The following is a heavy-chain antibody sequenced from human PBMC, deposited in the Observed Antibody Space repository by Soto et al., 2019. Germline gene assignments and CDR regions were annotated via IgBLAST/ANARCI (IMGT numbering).Heavy chain of an antibody. CDR1: GGSISSSSYY. J-gene: IGHJ4*02. V-gene: IGHV4-39*01. CDR3: ARQDIVLMVYANDY. D-gene: IGHD2-8*01. Sequence: QLQLQESGPGLVKPSETLSLTCTVSGGSISSSSYYWGWIRQPPGKGLEWIGSIYYSGSTYYNPSLKSRVTISVDTSKNHFSLKLSSVTAADTAVYYCARQDIVLMVYANDYWGKGTLVTVSS. CDR2: IYYSGST.